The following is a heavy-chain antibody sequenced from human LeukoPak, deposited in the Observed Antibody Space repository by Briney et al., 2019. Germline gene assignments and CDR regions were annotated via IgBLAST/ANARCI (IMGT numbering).Heavy chain of an antibody. D-gene: IGHD3-22*01. CDR2: ISYDGSNK. CDR3: ARDGPPYDSSGYYSYYFDY. J-gene: IGHJ4*02. CDR1: GFTFSMYA. Sequence: GGSLRLSCAASGFTFSMYAMHWVRLAPGKGLEWVAVISYDGSNKYYADSVQGRFTISRDNSKNTLYLQMNSLRAEDTAVYYCARDGPPYDSSGYYSYYFDYWGQGTLVTVSS. V-gene: IGHV3-30-3*01.